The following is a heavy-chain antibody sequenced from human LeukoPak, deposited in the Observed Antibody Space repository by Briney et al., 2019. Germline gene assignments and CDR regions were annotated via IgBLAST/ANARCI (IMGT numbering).Heavy chain of an antibody. Sequence: GGSLRLSCAASGFTFSSYWMSWVRQAPGMGLEWVASIKQDGSEKKYVDSVKGRFTISRDNAKNSLYLQMNSLRAEDTAVYYCARDPYCSGGSCPDYWGQGTLVTVSS. CDR2: IKQDGSEK. CDR3: ARDPYCSGGSCPDY. J-gene: IGHJ4*02. CDR1: GFTFSSYW. V-gene: IGHV3-7*01. D-gene: IGHD2-15*01.